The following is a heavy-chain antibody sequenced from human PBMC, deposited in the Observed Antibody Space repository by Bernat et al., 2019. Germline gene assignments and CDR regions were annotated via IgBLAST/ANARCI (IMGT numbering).Heavy chain of an antibody. D-gene: IGHD6-19*01. CDR2: IKSDGSEK. V-gene: IGHV3-7*01. CDR1: GFTFSTFW. Sequence: EVQLVESGGGLVQPGGSLRLSCAASGFTFSTFWMTWVRQAPGKGLEWVANIKSDGSEKYYVDSVKGRFTISRDNGRDSLYLQMNSLRAEDTAVYYCAKAEEQWLGEYFQHWGQGTLVTVSS. J-gene: IGHJ1*01. CDR3: AKAEEQWLGEYFQH.